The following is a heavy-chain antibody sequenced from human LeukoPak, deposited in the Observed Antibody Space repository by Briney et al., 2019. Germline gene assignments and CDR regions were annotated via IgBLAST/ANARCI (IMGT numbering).Heavy chain of an antibody. J-gene: IGHJ4*02. Sequence: GASVMVSCKASGYTFTSYGISWVRQAPGQGLEWMGWISAYNGNTNYAQKLQGRVTMTTDTSTSTAYMELRSLRSDDTAVYYCARGLYSSSWYQSVYWGQGTLVTVSS. V-gene: IGHV1-18*01. CDR1: GYTFTSYG. CDR3: ARGLYSSSWYQSVY. D-gene: IGHD6-13*01. CDR2: ISAYNGNT.